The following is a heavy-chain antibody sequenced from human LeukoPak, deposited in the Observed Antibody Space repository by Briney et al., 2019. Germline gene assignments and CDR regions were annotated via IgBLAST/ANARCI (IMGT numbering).Heavy chain of an antibody. D-gene: IGHD3-22*01. CDR3: AIYYASSGYYLDP. Sequence: ASVKVSCKASGYTFTGYYMHWVRQAPGQGLAWMGWINPNSGGTNYAQKFQGRVTMTRDTSISTAYMELSRLRSDDTAVYYCAIYYASSGYYLDPWGQGTLVTVSS. V-gene: IGHV1-2*02. J-gene: IGHJ5*02. CDR1: GYTFTGYY. CDR2: INPNSGGT.